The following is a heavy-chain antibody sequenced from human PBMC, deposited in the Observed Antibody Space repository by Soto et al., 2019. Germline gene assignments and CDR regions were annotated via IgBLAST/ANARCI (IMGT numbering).Heavy chain of an antibody. Sequence: QVQLVQSGAEVRKPGASVNMSCRASGFSFSDNLINWVRQAPGQSLEWMGWINPDNGHTRYSQPFQGRVTISRHSSASIAYVEVSDLTSEDTAVYYCARAILSVGPRANAAFDVWGQGTMVTVSS. J-gene: IGHJ3*01. CDR2: INPDNGHT. V-gene: IGHV1-3*01. D-gene: IGHD2-8*02. CDR3: ARAILSVGPRANAAFDV. CDR1: GFSFSDNL.